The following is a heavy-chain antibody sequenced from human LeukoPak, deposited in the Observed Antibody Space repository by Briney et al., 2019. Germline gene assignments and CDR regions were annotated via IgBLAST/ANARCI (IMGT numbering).Heavy chain of an antibody. D-gene: IGHD6-19*01. J-gene: IGHJ4*02. CDR3: ARAIAVAGPSYDY. CDR1: GGSISGSSYY. CDR2: IYYSGST. V-gene: IGHV4-39*07. Sequence: SETLSLTCTVSGGSISGSSYYWGWIRQPPGKGLEWIGSIYYSGSTYYNPSLKSRVTISVDTSKNQFSLNLSSVTAADTAVYYCARAIAVAGPSYDYWGQGTLVTVSS.